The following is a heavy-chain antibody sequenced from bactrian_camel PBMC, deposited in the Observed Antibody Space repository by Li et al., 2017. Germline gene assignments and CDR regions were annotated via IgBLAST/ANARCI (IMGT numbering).Heavy chain of an antibody. CDR1: GDTSSSRC. CDR2: IYTPSNTP. D-gene: IGHD5*01. Sequence: HVQLVESGGGSVEKGGSLRLSCVASGDTSSSRCMAWFRQAPGKEREGVGAIYTPSNTPQYADSVKGRFTISKDNANNTLWLQMNNLKPEDTAMYYCAATTDCYPSPEYNYWGQGTQVTVS. J-gene: IGHJ4*01. CDR3: AATTDCYPSPEYNY. V-gene: IGHV3S1*01.